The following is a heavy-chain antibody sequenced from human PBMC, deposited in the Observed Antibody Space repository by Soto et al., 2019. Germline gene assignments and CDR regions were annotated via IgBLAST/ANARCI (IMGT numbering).Heavy chain of an antibody. Sequence: GGSLRLSCAASGFTFSSYGMHWVRQAPGKGLEWVAVIWYDGSNKYYADSVKGRFTISRDNSKNTLYLQMNSLRAEDTAVYYCARDSLDYGDYVGYFQHWGQGTLVTVSS. J-gene: IGHJ1*01. D-gene: IGHD4-17*01. CDR1: GFTFSSYG. CDR3: ARDSLDYGDYVGYFQH. CDR2: IWYDGSNK. V-gene: IGHV3-33*01.